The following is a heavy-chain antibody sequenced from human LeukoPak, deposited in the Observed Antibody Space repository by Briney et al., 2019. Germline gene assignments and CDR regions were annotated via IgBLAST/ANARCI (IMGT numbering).Heavy chain of an antibody. CDR2: IRTKTNNYAT. CDR3: STMVRGVIGY. V-gene: IGHV3-73*01. J-gene: IGHJ4*02. D-gene: IGHD3-10*01. Sequence: GGSLTLSCATSGFTFSVSALHWVRQASGKGLEWVGHIRTKTNNYATAYGASVKGRFTISRDDSKNRAYLQMNSLKIEDTAVYYWSTMVRGVIGYWGQGTLVAVSS. CDR1: GFTFSVSA.